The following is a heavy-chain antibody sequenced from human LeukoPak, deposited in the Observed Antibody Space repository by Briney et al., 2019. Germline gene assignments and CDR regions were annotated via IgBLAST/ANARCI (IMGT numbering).Heavy chain of an antibody. V-gene: IGHV4-59*01. CDR1: GDSISTYY. CDR2: IYYRVTS. J-gene: IGHJ4*02. CDR3: ARAVGGDGSGSL. D-gene: IGHD3-10*01. Sequence: SETLSLTCTVSGDSISTYYWRWIRQPPGKGLEWIGYIYYRVTSDYNPSLKSRVTMPVDMFTRQISLKLSSVTAADTAVYYCARAVGGDGSGSLWGPGTLVTVSS.